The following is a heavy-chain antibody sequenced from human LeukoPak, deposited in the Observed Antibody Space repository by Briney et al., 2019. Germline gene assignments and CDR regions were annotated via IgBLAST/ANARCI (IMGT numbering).Heavy chain of an antibody. CDR2: IYYSGST. D-gene: IGHD1-7*01. CDR1: GGSISSDSYY. J-gene: IGHJ4*02. V-gene: IGHV4-39*01. Sequence: PSETLSLTCTVSGGSISSDSYYWGWIRQPPGKGLQWIGCIYYSGSTYYKPSLKSRVTIPVDTSKNQFSLKLTSVTAADTAVYYCGRRSRSTWNYRRGDYWGQGTLVTVSS. CDR3: GRRSRSTWNYRRGDY.